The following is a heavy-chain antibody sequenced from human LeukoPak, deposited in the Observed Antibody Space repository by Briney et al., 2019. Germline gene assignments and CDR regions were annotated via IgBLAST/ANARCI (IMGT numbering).Heavy chain of an antibody. Sequence: GGSLRLSCAASGFTFSDYYMSWIRQAPGKGLEGVSYISSSGSTIYYADSVKGRFTISRDNAKNSLYLQMNSLRAEDTAVYYCARARGYSYGHDAFDIWGQGTMVTVSS. CDR1: GFTFSDYY. CDR2: ISSSGSTI. V-gene: IGHV3-11*01. J-gene: IGHJ3*02. D-gene: IGHD5-18*01. CDR3: ARARGYSYGHDAFDI.